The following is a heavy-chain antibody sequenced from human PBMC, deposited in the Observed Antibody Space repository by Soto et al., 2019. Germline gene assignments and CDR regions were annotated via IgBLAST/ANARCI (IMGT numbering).Heavy chain of an antibody. Sequence: GGSLRLSCVGSGFIFSNYGMHWVRQAPGKGLEWVAFISYDGSDILYADSVKGRFTISRDNSKSTLFLHMSRPTAEDTAIYFCAIVRVADSSLDHWGQGTLVTVSS. CDR3: AIVRVADSSLDH. CDR1: GFIFSNYG. CDR2: ISYDGSDI. V-gene: IGHV3-30*03. J-gene: IGHJ4*02. D-gene: IGHD3-10*02.